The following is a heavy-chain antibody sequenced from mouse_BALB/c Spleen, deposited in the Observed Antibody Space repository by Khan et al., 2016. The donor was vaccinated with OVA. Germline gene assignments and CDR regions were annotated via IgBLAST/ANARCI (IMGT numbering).Heavy chain of an antibody. CDR1: GFTFSTYG. CDR3: ARLAYYYDSEGFAY. D-gene: IGHD1-1*01. CDR2: VSTGGGYT. Sequence: LVESGGDLVKPGGSLKLSCAASGFTFSTYGMSWVRQTPDKRLEWVATVSTGGGYTYSPDSVKGRFTISRDNAKNTLYLQMSSLKSEDTAMFYCARLAYYYDSEGFAYWGQGTLVTVSA. J-gene: IGHJ3*01. V-gene: IGHV5-6*01.